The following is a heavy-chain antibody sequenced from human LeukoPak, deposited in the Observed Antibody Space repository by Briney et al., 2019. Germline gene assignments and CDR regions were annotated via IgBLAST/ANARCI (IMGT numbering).Heavy chain of an antibody. CDR1: GFTFSSYA. Sequence: GRSLRLSCAASGFTFSSYAMHWVRQAPGKGLEWVAVISYDGSNKYYADSVKGRFTISRDNSKNTLYLQMNSLRAEDTAVYYCARDGALEDIVVVPAAMIACYFDYWGQGTLVTVSS. J-gene: IGHJ4*02. D-gene: IGHD2-2*01. CDR2: ISYDGSNK. V-gene: IGHV3-30*04. CDR3: ARDGALEDIVVVPAAMIACYFDY.